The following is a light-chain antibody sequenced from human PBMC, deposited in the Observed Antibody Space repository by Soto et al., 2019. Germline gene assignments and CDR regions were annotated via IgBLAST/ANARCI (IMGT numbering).Light chain of an antibody. J-gene: IGKJ5*01. CDR2: AAS. CDR3: QVYNRQPST. V-gene: IGKV1D-16*01. CDR1: QGISSW. Sequence: DIQGKRSAFSRSASVGDRVTITCRASQGISSWLAWYQQKPEKAPKSLIYAASSLQSGVPSRFSGSGSGTDITHAISRLQPEDFASHYCQVYNRQPSTFGQGTRLEI.